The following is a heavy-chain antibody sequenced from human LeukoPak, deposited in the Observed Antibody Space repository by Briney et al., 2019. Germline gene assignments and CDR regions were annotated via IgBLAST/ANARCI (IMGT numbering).Heavy chain of an antibody. D-gene: IGHD2-15*01. CDR2: IRSKAYGATT. J-gene: IGHJ4*02. CDR1: GFTFGDYT. Sequence: KTGGSLTLSCTASGFTFGDYTISWNRQAPGKGLEWVGFIRSKAYGATTEYAASVKGRFTISRDDSKSIAYLQMNSLKTEDTAMYYCIRDGATHYFCGQGTLVTVSS. V-gene: IGHV3-49*05. CDR3: IRDGATHYF.